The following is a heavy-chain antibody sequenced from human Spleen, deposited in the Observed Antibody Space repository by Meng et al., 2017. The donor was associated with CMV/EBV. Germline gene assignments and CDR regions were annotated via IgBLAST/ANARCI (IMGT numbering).Heavy chain of an antibody. CDR2: IIPIFGAA. Sequence: SVKVSCKASGGTFNNNAFSWVRQAPGQGLEWMGRIIPIFGAANFAQKFQGRVTITTDESTSTAYMGLSSLRSEDTAVYYCARGGETALGKGGGYYHYYGMDVWGQGTTVTVSS. CDR1: GGTFNNNA. CDR3: ARGGETALGKGGGYYHYYGMDV. J-gene: IGHJ6*02. D-gene: IGHD5-18*01. V-gene: IGHV1-69*05.